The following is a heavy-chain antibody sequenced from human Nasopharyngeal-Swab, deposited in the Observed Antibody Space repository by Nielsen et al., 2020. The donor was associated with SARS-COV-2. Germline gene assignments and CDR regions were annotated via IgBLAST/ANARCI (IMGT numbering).Heavy chain of an antibody. CDR3: ARDRTQTIQRGLNYYFYYYMDV. V-gene: IGHV4-59*01. CDR1: GDSISSNY. J-gene: IGHJ6*03. CDR2: IYYSGST. Sequence: GSLRLSCTVSGDSISSNYWSWIRQPPGKGLEWFGSIYYSGSTNYNPSLKSRVTISVDTSKNQFSLKLSSVTAADTAVYYCARDRTQTIQRGLNYYFYYYMDVWGKGTTVTVSS. D-gene: IGHD2-21*01.